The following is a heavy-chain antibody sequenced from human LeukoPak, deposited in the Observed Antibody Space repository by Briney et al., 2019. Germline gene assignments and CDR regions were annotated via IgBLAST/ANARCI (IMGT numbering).Heavy chain of an antibody. V-gene: IGHV3-7*03. Sequence: GGSLRLSCAASGFTFSQYWMSWVRQAPGKGLEWVANIKQDGSEKYYVDSVKGRFTISRDNAKNSLYLQMNSLRAEDTAVYYCARFSTVTTCLDYWGQGTLVTVSS. J-gene: IGHJ4*02. CDR2: IKQDGSEK. CDR1: GFTFSQYW. CDR3: ARFSTVTTCLDY. D-gene: IGHD4-17*01.